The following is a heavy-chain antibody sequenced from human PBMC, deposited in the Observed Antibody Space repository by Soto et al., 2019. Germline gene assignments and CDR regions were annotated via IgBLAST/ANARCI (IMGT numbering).Heavy chain of an antibody. V-gene: IGHV1-58*01. CDR2: IVVGSGST. Sequence: GASVKVSCKASGFTFTKSAVQWVRQARGQRLEWIGWIVVGSGSTNYAQKFQERVTITRDMSTSTAYMELSSLRSEDTAVYYCARSNGDYSEYYFDYWGQGTLVTVSS. CDR3: ARSNGDYSEYYFDY. CDR1: GFTFTKSA. D-gene: IGHD4-17*01. J-gene: IGHJ4*02.